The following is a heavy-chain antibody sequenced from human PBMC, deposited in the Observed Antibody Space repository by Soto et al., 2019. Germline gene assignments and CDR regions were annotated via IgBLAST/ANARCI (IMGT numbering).Heavy chain of an antibody. J-gene: IGHJ6*03. CDR3: ARDYCSGGSCYAGYYMDV. D-gene: IGHD2-15*01. CDR2: INPNSGGT. CDR1: GYTFTGYY. V-gene: IGHV1-2*04. Sequence: ASVKVSCKASGYTFTGYYMHWVRQAPGQGLEWMGWINPNSGGTNYAQKFQGWVTMTRDTSISTAYMELSRLRSDDTAVYYCARDYCSGGSCYAGYYMDVWGKGTTVTVSS.